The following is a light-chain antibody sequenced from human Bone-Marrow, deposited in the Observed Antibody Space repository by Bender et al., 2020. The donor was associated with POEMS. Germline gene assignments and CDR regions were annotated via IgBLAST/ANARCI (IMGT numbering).Light chain of an antibody. V-gene: IGLV2-8*01. CDR3: TSYGGSDNWV. CDR1: DSDVGAYND. CDR2: EVH. Sequence: QSALTQPPSASGSAGQSVTISCTGTDSDVGAYNDVSWFQQHPGKAPKIVIYEVHRRPSGVPDRFSGSKSGNTASLTVSGLQAEDEADYYCTSYGGSDNWVFGGGTKLTVL. J-gene: IGLJ3*02.